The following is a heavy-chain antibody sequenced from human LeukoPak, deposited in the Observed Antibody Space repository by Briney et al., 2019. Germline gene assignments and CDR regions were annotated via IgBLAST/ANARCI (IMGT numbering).Heavy chain of an antibody. CDR3: ARDTNRGITIFGVVPDYYYGMDV. CDR2: INPSGGST. CDR1: GYTFTSYY. Sequence: ASVRVSCKASGYTFTSYYMHWVRQAPGQGLEWMGIINPSGGSTSYAQKFQGRVTMTRDTSTSTVYMELSSLRSEDTAVYYCARDTNRGITIFGVVPDYYYGMDVWGQGTTVTVSS. J-gene: IGHJ6*02. V-gene: IGHV1-46*01. D-gene: IGHD3-3*01.